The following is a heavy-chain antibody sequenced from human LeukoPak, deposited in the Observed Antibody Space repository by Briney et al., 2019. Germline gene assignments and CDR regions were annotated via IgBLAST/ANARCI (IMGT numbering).Heavy chain of an antibody. CDR3: TRGASGRRDN. Sequence: ASVKVSCKASGCTFSSCDINWVRQATGQGLKWMGWMNPNSGNTGYGQSFQGRITITRDISIGTAYMELSNLTSEDTAIYYCTRGASGRRDNWGQGTLVTVSA. V-gene: IGHV1-8*01. D-gene: IGHD6-19*01. CDR2: MNPNSGNT. CDR1: GCTFSSCD. J-gene: IGHJ4*02.